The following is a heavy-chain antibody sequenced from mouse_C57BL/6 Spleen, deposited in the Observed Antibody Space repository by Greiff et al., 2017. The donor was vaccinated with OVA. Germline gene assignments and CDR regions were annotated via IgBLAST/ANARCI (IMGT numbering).Heavy chain of an antibody. CDR3: GSPLYYCGSKAMDY. CDR1: GYTFTGYW. V-gene: IGHV1-9*01. Sequence: QVQLQQSGAELMKPGASVKLSCKATGYTFTGYWIEWVKQRPGHGLEWIGEILPGSGSTNYNEKFKGKATFTADTSSNTAYMQLSSLTTEDSAIYYGGSPLYYCGSKAMDYWGQGTSVTVSS. J-gene: IGHJ4*01. D-gene: IGHD1-1*01. CDR2: ILPGSGST.